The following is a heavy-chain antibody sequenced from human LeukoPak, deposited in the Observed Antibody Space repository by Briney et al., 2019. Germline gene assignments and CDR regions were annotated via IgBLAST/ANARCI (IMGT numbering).Heavy chain of an antibody. V-gene: IGHV4-30-2*01. J-gene: IGHJ4*02. D-gene: IGHD5-18*01. CDR1: GGSISSGGYS. Sequence: SSQTLSLTCAVSGGSISSGGYSWSWIRQPPGKGLEWIGYIYHSGSTYYNPSLKSRVTISVDRSKNQFSLKLSSVTAADAAVYYCARGGRYSYGPPSDYWGQGTLVTVSS. CDR2: IYHSGST. CDR3: ARGGRYSYGPPSDY.